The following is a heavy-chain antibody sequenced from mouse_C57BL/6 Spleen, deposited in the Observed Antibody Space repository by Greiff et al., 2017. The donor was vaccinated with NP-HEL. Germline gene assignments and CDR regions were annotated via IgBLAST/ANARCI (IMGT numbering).Heavy chain of an antibody. J-gene: IGHJ3*01. CDR3: ARDYYGSIYWFAY. Sequence: QVQLQQPGAELVKPGASVKLSCKASGYTFTSYWMHWVKQRPGRGLEWIGRIAPNSGGTKYNEKFKSKATLTVDKPSSTAYMQLSSLTSEDSAVYYCARDYYGSIYWFAYWGQGTLVTVSA. D-gene: IGHD1-1*01. CDR2: IAPNSGGT. V-gene: IGHV1-72*01. CDR1: GYTFTSYW.